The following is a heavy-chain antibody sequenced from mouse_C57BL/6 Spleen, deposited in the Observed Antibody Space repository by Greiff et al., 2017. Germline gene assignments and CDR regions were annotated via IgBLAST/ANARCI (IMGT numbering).Heavy chain of an antibody. Sequence: EVQLQQSGPELVKPGASVKISCKASGYTFTDYYMNWVKQSHGKSLEWIGDINPNNGGTSYNQKFKGKATLTVDKSSSTAYMELRSLTSEDSAVYYCAHRQLRLPWFAYWGQGTLVTVSA. CDR1: GYTFTDYY. V-gene: IGHV1-26*01. CDR3: AHRQLRLPWFAY. J-gene: IGHJ3*01. CDR2: INPNNGGT. D-gene: IGHD3-2*02.